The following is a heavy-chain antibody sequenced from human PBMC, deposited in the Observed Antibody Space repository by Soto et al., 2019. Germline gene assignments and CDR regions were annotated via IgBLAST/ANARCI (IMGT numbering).Heavy chain of an antibody. CDR2: TYYRSKWYY. Sequence: PSQTLSLTCVISGDSVTGNTAGWNWIRQSPSRGLEWLGRTYYRSKWYYDYAVSVKGRMTITPDTSRNRFSLQLNSVSPEDRALYYCATGIFVRGPYSVDVGGQGPTVTVSS. V-gene: IGHV6-1*01. CDR1: GDSVTGNTAG. CDR3: ATGIFVRGPYSVDV. D-gene: IGHD3-10*02. J-gene: IGHJ6*02.